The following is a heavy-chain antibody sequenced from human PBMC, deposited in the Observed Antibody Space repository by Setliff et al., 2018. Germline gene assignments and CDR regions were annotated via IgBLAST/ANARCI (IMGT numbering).Heavy chain of an antibody. CDR1: GFTFSSHV. D-gene: IGHD3-22*01. CDR2: ISYAGTGA. J-gene: IGHJ4*02. V-gene: IGHV3-30*07. Sequence: GSLRLSCAASGFTFSSHVMHWVRQAPGKGLEWVSMISYAGTGAFYGDSVKGRFTISRDNTKTSVYLQMNSLRAEDTAVYYCARADTSGGYYFDDWGQGTLVTVSS. CDR3: ARADTSGGYYFDD.